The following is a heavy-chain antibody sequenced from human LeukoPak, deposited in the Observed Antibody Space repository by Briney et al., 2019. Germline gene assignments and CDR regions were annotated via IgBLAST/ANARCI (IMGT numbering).Heavy chain of an antibody. V-gene: IGHV3-7*04. CDR3: ARGAKYCSGDSCYYYYYMDV. CDR2: IKQDGSEK. D-gene: IGHD2-15*01. J-gene: IGHJ6*03. Sequence: GGSLRLSCAASGFTFSSYWMSWVRQAPGKGLEWVVNIKQDGSEKHYVDSGKGRFTISRDNAKNSLYLQMNSLRAEDTAVYYCARGAKYCSGDSCYYYYYMDVWGKGTTVTVSS. CDR1: GFTFSSYW.